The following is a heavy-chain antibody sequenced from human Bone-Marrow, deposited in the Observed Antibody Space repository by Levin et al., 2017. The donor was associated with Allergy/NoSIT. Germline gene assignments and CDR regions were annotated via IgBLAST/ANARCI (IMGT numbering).Heavy chain of an antibody. CDR1: GFTFNNYA. CDR3: VKDGEGGGHYGYFRWFDP. Sequence: GGSLRLSCTASGFTFNNYAMHWVRQAPGKGLEWVSSISWSSGDIHYADSVKGRFTISRDNDNNSLFLQMNSLRAEDTALYYCVKDGEGGGHYGYFRWFDPWGQGTLVTVSS. D-gene: IGHD5-18*01. V-gene: IGHV3-9*01. CDR2: ISWSSGDI. J-gene: IGHJ5*02.